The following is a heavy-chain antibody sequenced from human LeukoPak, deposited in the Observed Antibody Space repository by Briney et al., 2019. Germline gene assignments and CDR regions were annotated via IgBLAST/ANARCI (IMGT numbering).Heavy chain of an antibody. Sequence: GSLRLSCAASGLTFSSNGMCWVRQAPGKGLEWVAVIWYDGSNKYYADSVKGRFTISRDNSKNTLYLEMNSLRGEDTAVYYCARSVGATTDWFDPWGQGTQVIVSS. CDR2: IWYDGSNK. V-gene: IGHV3-33*01. CDR1: GLTFSSNG. J-gene: IGHJ5*02. D-gene: IGHD1-26*01. CDR3: ARSVGATTDWFDP.